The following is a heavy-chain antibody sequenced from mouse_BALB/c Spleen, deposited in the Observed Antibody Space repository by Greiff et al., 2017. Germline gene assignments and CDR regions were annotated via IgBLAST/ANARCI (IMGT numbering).Heavy chain of an antibody. D-gene: IGHD2-4*01. V-gene: IGHV5-9-3*01. CDR3: ARERAMITTGGYFDY. CDR1: GFTFSSYA. CDR2: ISSGGSYT. Sequence: DVHLVESGGGLVKPGGSLKLSCAASGFTFSSYAMSWVRQTPEKRLEWVATISSGGSYTYYPDSVKGRFTISRDNAKNTLYLQMSSLRSEDTAMYYCARERAMITTGGYFDYWGQGTTLTVSS. J-gene: IGHJ2*01.